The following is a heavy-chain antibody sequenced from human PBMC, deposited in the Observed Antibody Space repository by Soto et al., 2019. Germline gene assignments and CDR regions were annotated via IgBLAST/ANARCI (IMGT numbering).Heavy chain of an antibody. J-gene: IGHJ5*02. Sequence: PSETLSLTCTVSGCSISSYCWRWIRQPAGKGLEWIGRIYTSGSTNYNPSLESRRTMSVETSKNHISLQLSTVTAADTAVYDCARDASSGMATVNNWFDPWGQGTLVTVSS. CDR2: IYTSGST. CDR3: ARDASSGMATVNNWFDP. CDR1: GCSISSYC. D-gene: IGHD4-4*01. V-gene: IGHV4-4*07.